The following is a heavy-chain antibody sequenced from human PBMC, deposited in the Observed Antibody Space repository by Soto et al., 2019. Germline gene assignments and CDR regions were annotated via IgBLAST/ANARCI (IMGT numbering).Heavy chain of an antibody. CDR3: ARQFDSDTSGYYYAY. CDR2: IIPIFATA. D-gene: IGHD3-22*01. Sequence: SVKVSCKASGGTFSTYAISWVRQAPGQGLEWMGGIIPIFATANYAQKFQGRVTITADESTSTAYMELSSLRSEDTAVYYCARQFDSDTSGYYYAYWCQGTLVTGS. J-gene: IGHJ4*02. V-gene: IGHV1-69*13. CDR1: GGTFSTYA.